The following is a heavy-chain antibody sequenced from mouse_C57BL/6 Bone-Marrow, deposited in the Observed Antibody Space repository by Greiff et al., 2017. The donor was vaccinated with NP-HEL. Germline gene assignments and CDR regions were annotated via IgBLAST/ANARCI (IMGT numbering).Heavy chain of an antibody. CDR1: GVDFSRYW. CDR2: IIPDSSTI. D-gene: IGHD2-12*01. J-gene: IGHJ2*01. Sequence: AADGVDFSRYWMSWVRRAPGKGLEWIGQIIPDSSTINYAPSLKDKFINSRDNAKNTLYLRMSKVRSEDTDLYYCARPDYRGYFDYWGKGTTLTVSS. V-gene: IGHV4-1*01. CDR3: ARPDYRGYFDY.